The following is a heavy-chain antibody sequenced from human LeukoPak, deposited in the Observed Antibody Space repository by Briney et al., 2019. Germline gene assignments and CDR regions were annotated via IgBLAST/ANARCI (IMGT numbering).Heavy chain of an antibody. CDR3: GRETIAVAGRLNWFDP. Sequence: SETLSLTCTVSGGSISSYYWSWIRQPAGKGLEWIGRIYTSGSTNYNPSLKSRVTMSVDTSKNQFSLKLSSVTAADTAVYYCGRETIAVAGRLNWFDPWSQGTLVTVSS. CDR1: GGSISSYY. J-gene: IGHJ5*02. V-gene: IGHV4-4*07. CDR2: IYTSGST. D-gene: IGHD6-19*01.